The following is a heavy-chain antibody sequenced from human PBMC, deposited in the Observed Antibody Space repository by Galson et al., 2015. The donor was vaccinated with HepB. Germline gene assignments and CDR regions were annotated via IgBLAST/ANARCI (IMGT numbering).Heavy chain of an antibody. J-gene: IGHJ4*02. CDR3: ARVLSTSWASGFDY. V-gene: IGHV3-21*01. D-gene: IGHD2-2*01. CDR1: EFIFSDFT. Sequence: SLRLSYAGSEFIFSDFTMNWVRQAPGKGLEWVSSISSSGYYTDYADSVKGRFTISRDNAKNSLFLQMNSLRADDTAVYYCARVLSTSWASGFDYWGQGTLVTVS. CDR2: ISSSGYYT.